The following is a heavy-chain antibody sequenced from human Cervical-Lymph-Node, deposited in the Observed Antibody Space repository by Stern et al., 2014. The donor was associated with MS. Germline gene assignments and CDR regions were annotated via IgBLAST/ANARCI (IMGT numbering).Heavy chain of an antibody. CDR2: IIPTSCTA. J-gene: IGHJ4*02. Sequence: QVQLVQSGAEVKKPGSSVTVSCKASGGTFSSYAVNWVRQAPGQGLEWMGGIIPTSCTAKYAQKFQGRVTVTAAESMTTVYMELSSLRSDDTAVYYCASNLLGYCSGGTCYSDKWGQGTLVTVSA. D-gene: IGHD2-15*01. CDR3: ASNLLGYCSGGTCYSDK. V-gene: IGHV1-69*01. CDR1: GGTFSSYA.